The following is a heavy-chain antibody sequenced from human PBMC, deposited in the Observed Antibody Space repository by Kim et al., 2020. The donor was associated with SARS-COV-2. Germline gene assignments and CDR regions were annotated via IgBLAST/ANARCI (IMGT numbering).Heavy chain of an antibody. CDR2: ITGSGGTT. D-gene: IGHD2-2*01. J-gene: IGHJ4*02. CDR3: ARTRSCSSSSCYVDY. CDR1: GFTFGTYA. Sequence: GGSLRLSCAASGFTFGTYAMSWVRQAPGKGLEWVSVITGSGGTTYYTDSVKGRFAISRDSSKNTLYLQMNSLTADDTALYYCARTRSCSSSSCYVDYSVRGTPVTVSS. V-gene: IGHV3-23*01.